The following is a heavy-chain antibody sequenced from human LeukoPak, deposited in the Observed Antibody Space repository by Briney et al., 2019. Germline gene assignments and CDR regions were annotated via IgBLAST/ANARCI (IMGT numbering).Heavy chain of an antibody. Sequence: GGSLRLSCEASGVTFSNYGISSYGMHWVRQAPGKGLEWVAFIRNDGSNKHYADSVKGRFTISRDNSKNTLFLQMNSLRAEDTAVYYCAELGITMIGGVWGKGTTVTISS. D-gene: IGHD3-10*02. V-gene: IGHV3-30*02. CDR2: IRNDGSNK. CDR1: GVTFSNYGISSYG. CDR3: AELGITMIGGV. J-gene: IGHJ6*04.